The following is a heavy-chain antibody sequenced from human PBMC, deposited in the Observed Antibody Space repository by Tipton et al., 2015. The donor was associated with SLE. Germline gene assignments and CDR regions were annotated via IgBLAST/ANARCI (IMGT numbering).Heavy chain of an antibody. J-gene: IGHJ6*03. D-gene: IGHD6-19*01. CDR3: AGVWYSSGWNYYYMDV. CDR1: GGSISSYY. Sequence: TLSLTCTVSGGSISSYYWSWIRQPAGKGLEWIGHIYTSGSTNYNPSLKSRVTLSVDTSKNQFSLKLRSVTAADTAVYYCAGVWYSSGWNYYYMDVWGKGTTVTVSS. V-gene: IGHV4-4*07. CDR2: IYTSGST.